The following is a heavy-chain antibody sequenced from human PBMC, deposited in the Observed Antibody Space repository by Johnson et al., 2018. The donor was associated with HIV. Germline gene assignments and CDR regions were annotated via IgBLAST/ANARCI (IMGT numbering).Heavy chain of an antibody. Sequence: VQLVESGGGVVQPGGSLRLSCAASGFTVSSNYMTWVRQAPGKGRERVSVIYSGDSTYYADSVKGRFTISRDNSKNTLYLQMNSLIAEDTAVYYCARDREYGLAWGWAFDIWGQGTMVTVSS. D-gene: IGHD6-19*01. CDR2: IYSGDST. V-gene: IGHV3-66*01. CDR3: ARDREYGLAWGWAFDI. J-gene: IGHJ3*02. CDR1: GFTVSSNY.